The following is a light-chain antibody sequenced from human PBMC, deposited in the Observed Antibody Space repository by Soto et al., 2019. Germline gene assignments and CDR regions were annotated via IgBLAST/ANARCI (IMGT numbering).Light chain of an antibody. CDR1: SSDVGVYNY. CDR3: CSYAGSYTVV. J-gene: IGLJ2*01. Sequence: QSALTQPRSVSGSPGQSVTISCTGTSSDVGVYNYVSWYQHHPGEAPKLIIYDVSKRPSGVPDRFSGSKSGNTASLTISGLQAEDEADYYCCSYAGSYTVVFGGGTKLTVL. V-gene: IGLV2-11*01. CDR2: DVS.